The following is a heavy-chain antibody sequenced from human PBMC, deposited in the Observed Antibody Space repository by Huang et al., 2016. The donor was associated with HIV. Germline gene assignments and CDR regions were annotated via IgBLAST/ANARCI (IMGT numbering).Heavy chain of an antibody. CDR3: ARHMDCSSSSCLAGGHERGPFDM. Sequence: QLQLQESGSGLVKPSETLSLTCSVSGGSISSSSYYWGWIRQPPGKGLEWIGSIQYSGSTVDNPSFKSRVTISVDTSKNQFSLRLGSVTAADTSVYYCARHMDCSSSSCLAGGHERGPFDMWGQGTMVTVSS. D-gene: IGHD2-2*01. CDR1: GGSISSSSYY. V-gene: IGHV4-39*01. J-gene: IGHJ3*02. CDR2: IQYSGST.